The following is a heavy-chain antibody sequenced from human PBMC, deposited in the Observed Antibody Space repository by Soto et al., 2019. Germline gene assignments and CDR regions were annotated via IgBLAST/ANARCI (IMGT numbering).Heavy chain of an antibody. CDR2: IYWDDDK. CDR3: AHRQRTVYFDH. D-gene: IGHD4-17*01. Sequence: QITLKESGPTLVKPTQTLTLTCTFSGFSLSTSGVGVGWIRQPPGKALEWLALIYWDDDKRYSPSLKSRLTITQDTPKNPGVLTMTNMDPVDTATYYCAHRQRTVYFDHWGQGTPGNVSS. J-gene: IGHJ4*02. V-gene: IGHV2-5*02. CDR1: GFSLSTSGVG.